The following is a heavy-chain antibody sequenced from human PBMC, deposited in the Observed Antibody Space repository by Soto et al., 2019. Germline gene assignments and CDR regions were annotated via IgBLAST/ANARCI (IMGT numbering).Heavy chain of an antibody. CDR1: GGSVSSETYY. CDR2: IYYSGST. J-gene: IGHJ4*02. D-gene: IGHD3-22*01. Sequence: SETLSLTCTVSGGSVSSETYYWSWIRQPPGKRLEWIGYIYYSGSTNYNPSLKSRVTISVDTSKNHFSLKLNSVTAADTAVYYCARGTSGYQTLDYWGQGTLVTVYS. CDR3: ARGTSGYQTLDY. V-gene: IGHV4-61*03.